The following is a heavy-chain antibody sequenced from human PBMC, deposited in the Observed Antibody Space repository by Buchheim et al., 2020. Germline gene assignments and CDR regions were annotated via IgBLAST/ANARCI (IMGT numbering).Heavy chain of an antibody. D-gene: IGHD6-19*01. V-gene: IGHV1-46*01. J-gene: IGHJ6*02. CDR2: INPSGGST. Sequence: QVQLVQSGAEVKKPGASVKVSCKASGYTFTSYYMHWVRQAPGQGLEWMGIINPSGGSTSYAQTFQGRVTMTRDKSTNTVYMKLSSLGSEDTAVYYCARNSYRGIGWYFVVHDYVMDVWGQGTT. CDR3: ARNSYRGIGWYFVVHDYVMDV. CDR1: GYTFTSYY.